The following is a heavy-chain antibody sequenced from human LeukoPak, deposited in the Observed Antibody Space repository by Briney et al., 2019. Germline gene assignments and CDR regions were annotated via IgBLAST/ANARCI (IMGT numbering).Heavy chain of an antibody. CDR1: GGSISSSSYC. CDR2: IYYSGST. Sequence: SETLSLTCTVSGGSISSSSYCWGWIRQPPGKGLEWIGSIYYSGSTYYNPSLKSRVTISVDTSKNQFSLKLSSVTAADTAVYYCARGVTFPRYWYFDLWGRGTLVTVSS. CDR3: ARGVTFPRYWYFDL. D-gene: IGHD4-23*01. J-gene: IGHJ2*01. V-gene: IGHV4-39*07.